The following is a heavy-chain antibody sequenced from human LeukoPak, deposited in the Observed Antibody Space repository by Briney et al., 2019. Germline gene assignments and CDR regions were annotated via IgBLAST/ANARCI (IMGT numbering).Heavy chain of an antibody. CDR3: ARGMTGSYFGHFDY. Sequence: GGSLRLSCAASGFSFSSYEMNWVRQAPGKGLEWVSYMSSSGGTIYYADSVKGRFTISRDNGKNSLYPQMNSLRAEDTAVYYCARGMTGSYFGHFDYWGQGTLVTVSS. V-gene: IGHV3-48*03. D-gene: IGHD1-26*01. CDR1: GFSFSSYE. J-gene: IGHJ4*02. CDR2: MSSSGGTI.